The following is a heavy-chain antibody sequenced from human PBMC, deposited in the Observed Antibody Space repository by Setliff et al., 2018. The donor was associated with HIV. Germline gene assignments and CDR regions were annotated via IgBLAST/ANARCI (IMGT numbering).Heavy chain of an antibody. D-gene: IGHD6-13*01. CDR1: GFTFSSYS. J-gene: IGHJ6*02. V-gene: IGHV3-21*01. CDR3: TTSTYSFRYSSSWYDYYYYYGMDV. CDR2: ISSSSSYI. Sequence: GSLRLSCAASGFTFSSYSMNWVRQAPGKGLEWVSSISSSSSYIYYADSVKGRFTISRDNTKNSLYLQMNSLRAEDTAVYYCTTSTYSFRYSSSWYDYYYYYGMDVWGQGTTVTVSS.